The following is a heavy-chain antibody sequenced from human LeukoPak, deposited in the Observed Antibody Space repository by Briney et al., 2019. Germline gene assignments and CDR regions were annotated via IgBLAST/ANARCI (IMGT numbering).Heavy chain of an antibody. CDR2: IYHNGLT. CDR1: GVSISTHY. D-gene: IGHD3-10*01. CDR3: AREANYYGSGSYFEGTFDY. Sequence: PSETLSLTCNVSGVSISTHYWSWIRRSPGKGLERIGYIYHNGLTNYNPSLKSRVTISIDTSKNEFSLKLTSVIAADTAVYYCAREANYYGSGSYFEGTFDYWGQGSLVTVSS. V-gene: IGHV4-59*11. J-gene: IGHJ4*02.